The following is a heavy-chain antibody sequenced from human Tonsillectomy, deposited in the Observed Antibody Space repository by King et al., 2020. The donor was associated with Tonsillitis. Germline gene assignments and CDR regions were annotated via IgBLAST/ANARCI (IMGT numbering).Heavy chain of an antibody. D-gene: IGHD3-16*01. CDR3: ARRQPALGDPLDY. V-gene: IGHV5-51*03. J-gene: IGHJ4*02. CDR1: GYSFSNYW. Sequence: VQLVESGAEVKKPGESLKISCQGSGYSFSNYWIGGVRQKPGEGLEWMGMIYPGDSDTRYSPSLQGQVIILADKSISTPYQQWSSLKASDTAMYYCARRQPALGDPLDYWGQGTLVTVSS. CDR2: IYPGDSDT.